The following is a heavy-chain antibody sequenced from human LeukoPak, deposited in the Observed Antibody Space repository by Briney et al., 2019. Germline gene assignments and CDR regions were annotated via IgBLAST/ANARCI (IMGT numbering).Heavy chain of an antibody. CDR2: FDPEDGET. D-gene: IGHD6-13*01. CDR1: GYTLTELS. J-gene: IGHJ3*02. CDR3: ATGGLQLGPYSSSWYAAFDI. V-gene: IGHV1-24*01. Sequence: GASVKVSCKVSGYTLTELSMHWVRQAPGKGLEWMGGFDPEDGETIYAQKFQGRVTMTEDTSTDTAYMKLSSLRSEDTAVYYCATGGLQLGPYSSSWYAAFDIWGQGTMVTVSS.